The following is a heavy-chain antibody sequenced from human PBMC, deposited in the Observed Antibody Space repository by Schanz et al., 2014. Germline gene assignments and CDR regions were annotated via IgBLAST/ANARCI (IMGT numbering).Heavy chain of an antibody. CDR2: IKHDGSEK. CDR1: GFAFDTYW. D-gene: IGHD3-3*01. V-gene: IGHV3-7*01. Sequence: EVQLVESGGGLVQPGGSLRISCAASGFAFDTYWMSWVRQAPGKGLEWVANIKHDGSEKYYVDSVKGRFTISRDNAKNSMYLEMNSLRAEDTAVFYCARVGGTYYDFWSGVPPTVMHDGFDIWGQGTMVTVS. CDR3: ARVGGTYYDFWSGVPPTVMHDGFDI. J-gene: IGHJ3*02.